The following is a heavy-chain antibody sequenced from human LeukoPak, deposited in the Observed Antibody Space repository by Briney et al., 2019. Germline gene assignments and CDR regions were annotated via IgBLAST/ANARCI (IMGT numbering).Heavy chain of an antibody. CDR1: GGTFSSYA. CDR3: ARVGIAVADGFDY. CDR2: IIPIFGTA. Sequence: SVKVSCKASGGTFSSYAISWVRQAPGQGLEWMGGIIPIFGTANYAQKFQGRVTITADVSTSTAYIELSSLRSEDTAVYYCARVGIAVADGFDYWGQGTLVTVSS. V-gene: IGHV1-69*13. D-gene: IGHD6-19*01. J-gene: IGHJ4*02.